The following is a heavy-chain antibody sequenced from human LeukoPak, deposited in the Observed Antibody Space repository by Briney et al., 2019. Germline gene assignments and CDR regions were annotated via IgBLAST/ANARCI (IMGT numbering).Heavy chain of an antibody. J-gene: IGHJ4*02. D-gene: IGHD6-13*01. V-gene: IGHV4-39*07. Sequence: NSSETLSLTCTVSGGSISSSSYYWGWIRQPPGKGLEWIGSIYYSGSTYYNPSLKSRVTISVDTSKNQFSLKLSSVTAADTAVYYCARDPNSIAAAGTGDYWGQGTLVTVSS. CDR1: GGSISSSSYY. CDR2: IYYSGST. CDR3: ARDPNSIAAAGTGDY.